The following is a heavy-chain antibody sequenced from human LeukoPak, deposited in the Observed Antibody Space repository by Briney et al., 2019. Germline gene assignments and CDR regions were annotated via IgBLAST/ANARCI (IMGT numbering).Heavy chain of an antibody. D-gene: IGHD2-2*01. CDR2: VFYTGST. V-gene: IGHV4-59*01. J-gene: IGHJ2*01. CDR3: ARSKSAAMSYWYFDL. CDR1: GDSITSYY. Sequence: SETLSLTCDASGDSITSYYWSWIRQPPGKRLEWIGYVFYTGSTNYTPSLKSRVTISQDTPKNQVSLRLSSVTAADTAMYYCARSKSAAMSYWYFDLWGRGTLVTVSS.